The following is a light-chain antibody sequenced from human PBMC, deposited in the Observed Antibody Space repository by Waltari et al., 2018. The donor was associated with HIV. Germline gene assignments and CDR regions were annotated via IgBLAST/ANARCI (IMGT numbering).Light chain of an antibody. J-gene: IGLJ3*02. Sequence: SALTQPPSASGSPGQSVTISCTGTTADVGGYNHVSWYQQHPGNAPKFLIFEVNQRPSGVPKRFSGSKSGNTASLTVSGLQAEDEAHYYCVSYAGVNDRWAFGGGTKLTV. CDR3: VSYAGVNDRWA. V-gene: IGLV2-8*01. CDR1: TADVGGYNH. CDR2: EVN.